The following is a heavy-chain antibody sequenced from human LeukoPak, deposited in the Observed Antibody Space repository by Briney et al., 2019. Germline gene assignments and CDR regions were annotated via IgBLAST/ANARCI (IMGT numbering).Heavy chain of an antibody. CDR3: ARSEGYCSGGSCYVDAFDI. CDR2: ISSSSSYI. J-gene: IGHJ3*02. CDR1: GFTFSSYS. Sequence: NPGGSLRFSCAASGFTFSSYSMNWVRQAPGKGLEWVSSISSSSSYIYYADSVKGRFTISRDNAKNSLYLQMNSLRAEDTAVYYCARSEGYCSGGSCYVDAFDIWGQGTMVTVSS. V-gene: IGHV3-21*01. D-gene: IGHD2-15*01.